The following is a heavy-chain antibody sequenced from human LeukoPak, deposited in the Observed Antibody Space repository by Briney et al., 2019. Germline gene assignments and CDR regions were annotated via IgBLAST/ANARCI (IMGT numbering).Heavy chain of an antibody. CDR3: AKALIVSGTATILDY. J-gene: IGHJ4*02. D-gene: IGHD5-24*01. Sequence: GGSLRLSCAASGFTFCSYGMHWVRQAPGKGLEWVAVISYDASYENYADSVKGRFTISRDNSKNTLYLQMNSLRAEDTAVYYCAKALIVSGTATILDYWGQGTLVTVSS. CDR1: GFTFCSYG. V-gene: IGHV3-30*18. CDR2: ISYDASYE.